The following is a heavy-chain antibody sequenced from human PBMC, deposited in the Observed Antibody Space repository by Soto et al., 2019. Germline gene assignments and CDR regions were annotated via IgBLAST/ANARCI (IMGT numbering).Heavy chain of an antibody. D-gene: IGHD3-9*01. CDR3: ARHVYYDVLKKNY. CDR1: GYNFANYW. Sequence: ELQLVQAGAEVKKPGESLKISCKGSGYNFANYWIGWVRHMPGKGLEWMGIIYPGNSDTRYSPSLQGQVTISADTSISTAYLEWSSLKASDTAIYYCARHVYYDVLKKNYWGQGTLVTVSS. V-gene: IGHV5-51*01. CDR2: IYPGNSDT. J-gene: IGHJ4*02.